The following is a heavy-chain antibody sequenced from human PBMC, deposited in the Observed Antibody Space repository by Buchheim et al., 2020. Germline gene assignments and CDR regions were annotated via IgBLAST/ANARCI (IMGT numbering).Heavy chain of an antibody. J-gene: IGHJ4*02. CDR1: GYSISSGYY. D-gene: IGHD6-13*01. Sequence: QVQLQESGPGLVKPSETLSLTCTVSGYSISSGYYWGWIRQPPGKGLEWIGSIYHRGSTYYNSSLKSRVTVSVEKSKNQLSLKLSSVTAADTAVYYCTRGVAAAVDWGQGTL. V-gene: IGHV4-38-2*02. CDR3: TRGVAAAVD. CDR2: IYHRGST.